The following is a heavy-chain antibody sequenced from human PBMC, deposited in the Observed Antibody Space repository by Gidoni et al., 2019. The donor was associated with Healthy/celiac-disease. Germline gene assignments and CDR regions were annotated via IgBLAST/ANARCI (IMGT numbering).Heavy chain of an antibody. CDR1: GCSISTSSYY. Sequence: QLQLQESGPGLVKPSETLSLTCTVSGCSISTSSYYWGWLRQPPGKGLEWIGSIYYSGSTYYNPSLKSRVTISVDTSKNQFSLKLSSVTAADTAVYYCARHFGDFPMRIAAAGTLAWFDPWGQGTLVTVSS. D-gene: IGHD6-13*01. J-gene: IGHJ5*02. CDR3: ARHFGDFPMRIAAAGTLAWFDP. CDR2: IYYSGST. V-gene: IGHV4-39*01.